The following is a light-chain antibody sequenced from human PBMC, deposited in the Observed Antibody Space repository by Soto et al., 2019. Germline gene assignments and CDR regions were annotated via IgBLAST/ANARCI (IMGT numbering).Light chain of an antibody. V-gene: IGLV2-11*01. CDR3: CSYAGSYALL. CDR1: SSDVGGYNY. Sequence: QSALTQPRSVSGSPGQSVTISCTGTSSDVGGYNYVSWYQQHPGKAPKLVIYDVSKRPSGVPVRFSGSKSGNTASLTISGLQAEDESDYYCCSYAGSYALLFGGGTKLTVL. J-gene: IGLJ2*01. CDR2: DVS.